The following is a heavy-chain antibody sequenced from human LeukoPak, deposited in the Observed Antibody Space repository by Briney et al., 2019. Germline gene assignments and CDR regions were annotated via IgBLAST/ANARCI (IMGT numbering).Heavy chain of an antibody. J-gene: IGHJ4*02. CDR3: AKVYYYDSSGFDY. CDR2: ISDSGGST. D-gene: IGHD3-22*01. CDR1: GFTFSSYA. V-gene: IGHV3-23*01. Sequence: GGPLRLSCAASGFTFSSYAMSWVRQAPGKGLEPVSAISDSGGSTYYVASVKGRFTISRENSKNTLYLQMNSLRAEDTAVYYCAKVYYYDSSGFDYWGQGTLVTVSS.